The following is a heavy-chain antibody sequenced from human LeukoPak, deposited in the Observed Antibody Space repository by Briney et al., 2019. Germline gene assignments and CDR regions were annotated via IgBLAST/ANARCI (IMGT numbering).Heavy chain of an antibody. J-gene: IGHJ4*02. V-gene: IGHV4-59*01. CDR1: GGSISSYY. Sequence: SETLSLTCTVSGGSISSYYWSWIRQPPGKGLQWIGYIHNTGSTNYNPSLKSRVTISGDTSKNQFSLKLSSVTAADTAVYYCAREGIGAAGTFDYWGQGTLVTVSS. CDR3: AREGIGAAGTFDY. CDR2: IHNTGST. D-gene: IGHD6-13*01.